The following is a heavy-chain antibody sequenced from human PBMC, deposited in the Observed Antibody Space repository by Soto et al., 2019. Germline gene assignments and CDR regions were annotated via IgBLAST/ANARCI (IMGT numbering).Heavy chain of an antibody. CDR3: ARDLQKSYYYYGMDV. J-gene: IGHJ6*02. V-gene: IGHV4-61*01. Sequence: SETLSLTCTVSGGSVSSGSYYWSWIRQPPGKGLEWIRYIYYSGSTNYNPSLKSRVTISVDTSKNQFSLKLSSVTAADTAVYYCARDLQKSYYYYGMDVWGQGTTVTVSS. CDR2: IYYSGST. CDR1: GGSVSSGSYY.